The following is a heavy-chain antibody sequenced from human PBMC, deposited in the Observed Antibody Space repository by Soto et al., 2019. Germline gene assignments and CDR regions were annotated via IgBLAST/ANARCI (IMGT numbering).Heavy chain of an antibody. V-gene: IGHV3-23*04. Sequence: EVQLVESGGGLVQPGGSLRLSCAASGFTFSNYAMAWVRQAPGKGLEWVSTITYSGGSRDYADSVKGRFTISRDNSKNTLYLPMNSLRAEDPAVYSCAKKGYYDTSGYPIRYFDYWGQGTLATVSS. CDR3: AKKGYYDTSGYPIRYFDY. J-gene: IGHJ4*02. CDR1: GFTFSNYA. CDR2: ITYSGGSR. D-gene: IGHD3-22*01.